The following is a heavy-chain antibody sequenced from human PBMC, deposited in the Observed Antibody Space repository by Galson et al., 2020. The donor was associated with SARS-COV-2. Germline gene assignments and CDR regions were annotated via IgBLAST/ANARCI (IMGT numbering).Heavy chain of an antibody. D-gene: IGHD3-3*01. CDR3: AIIGPTGGFEI. CDR2: IKQDGSVK. J-gene: IGHJ3*02. CDR1: GFTFSNFW. Sequence: GGSLRLSCAASGFTFSNFWVTWVRQAPGKGLEWVGNIKQDGSVKNHVAAVKGRFTISRDNAKDSVYLQMNSLGGDDTAVYYRAIIGPTGGFEIWGQGTVVTVSS. V-gene: IGHV3-7*01.